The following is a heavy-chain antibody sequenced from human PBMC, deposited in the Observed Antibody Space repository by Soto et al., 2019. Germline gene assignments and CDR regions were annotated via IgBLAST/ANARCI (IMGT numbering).Heavy chain of an antibody. D-gene: IGHD6-6*01. Sequence: QVQLQESGPGLVKPSRTLSLTCTVSGGSISSGGYYWSWIRQHPGKGLEWIGYIYYSGSTYYNPSLKSRVTISVDTSKNQFSLKLSSVTAADTAVYYCARGEYSRGREYFDYWGQGTLVTVSS. J-gene: IGHJ4*02. CDR1: GGSISSGGYY. CDR3: ARGEYSRGREYFDY. CDR2: IYYSGST. V-gene: IGHV4-31*03.